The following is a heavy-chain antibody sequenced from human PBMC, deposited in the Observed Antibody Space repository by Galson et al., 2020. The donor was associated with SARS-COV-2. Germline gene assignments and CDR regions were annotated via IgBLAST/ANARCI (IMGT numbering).Heavy chain of an antibody. CDR2: ISGSGGST. J-gene: IGHJ4*02. Sequence: GRSLRLSRAASGFTFSSYAMSWVRQAPGKGLEWVSAISGSGGSTYYADSVKGRFTISRDNSKNTLYLQMNILRAEDTAVYYCAKDLGVVVPAAMVYWGQGTLVTVSS. V-gene: IGHV3-23*01. CDR1: GFTFSSYA. CDR3: AKDLGVVVPAAMVY. D-gene: IGHD2-2*01.